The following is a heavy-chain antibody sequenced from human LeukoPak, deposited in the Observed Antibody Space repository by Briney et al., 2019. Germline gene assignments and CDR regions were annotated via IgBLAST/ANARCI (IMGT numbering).Heavy chain of an antibody. CDR1: GGSISSYY. CDR2: IYYSGST. CDR3: ARVFYGVYFDY. D-gene: IGHD4-17*01. J-gene: IGHJ4*02. V-gene: IGHV4-59*08. Sequence: PSETLSLTCTVSGGSISSYYWSWIRQPPGKGLEWIGYIYYSGSTNHNPSLKSRVTISVDTSKNQFSLKLSSVTAADTAVYYCARVFYGVYFDYWGQGTLVTVSS.